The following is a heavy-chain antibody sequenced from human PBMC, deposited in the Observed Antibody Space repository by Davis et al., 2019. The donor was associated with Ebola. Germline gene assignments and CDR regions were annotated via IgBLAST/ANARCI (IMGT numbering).Heavy chain of an antibody. Sequence: GESLKISCAASGFTFSDYYMSWIRQAPGKGLEWVSYISSSGSTIYYADSVKGRFTISRDNAKKSLYLQMNSLRAEDTAVYYCARDPYSSSSGDLYYYYYGMDVWGQGTTVTVSS. CDR2: ISSSGSTI. V-gene: IGHV3-11*01. CDR3: ARDPYSSSSGDLYYYYYGMDV. CDR1: GFTFSDYY. D-gene: IGHD6-6*01. J-gene: IGHJ6*02.